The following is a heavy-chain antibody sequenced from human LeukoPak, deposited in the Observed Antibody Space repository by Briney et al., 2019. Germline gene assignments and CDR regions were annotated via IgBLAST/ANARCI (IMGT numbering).Heavy chain of an antibody. V-gene: IGHV4-61*01. Sequence: SETLTLTCTVSGGTFSSDSYYWSWIPQPPGMELEWIGYIYYSRRSNYNPSSKCRVTISVDTSKKQFSLKLSTVTAEDTAVFYCVRVESGYDVFEIWGQGTMVTVSS. D-gene: IGHD3-3*01. J-gene: IGHJ3*02. CDR2: IYYSRRS. CDR3: VRVESGYDVFEI. CDR1: GGTFSSDSYY.